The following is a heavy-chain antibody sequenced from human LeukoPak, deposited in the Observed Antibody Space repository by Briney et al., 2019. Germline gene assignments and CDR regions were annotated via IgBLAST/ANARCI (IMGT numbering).Heavy chain of an antibody. V-gene: IGHV4-39*01. D-gene: IGHD5-18*01. CDR1: GGSISSSSDY. CDR2: LYYSGGT. Sequence: MSSETLSLTCTVSGGSISSSSDYWGWIRQPPGKGLEWIGSLYYSGGTYYNPSLKSRLTMSVDTSKNQFSLKLSSVTAADTAVYYCARVRIQLWEDPFDYWGQGTLVTVSS. J-gene: IGHJ4*02. CDR3: ARVRIQLWEDPFDY.